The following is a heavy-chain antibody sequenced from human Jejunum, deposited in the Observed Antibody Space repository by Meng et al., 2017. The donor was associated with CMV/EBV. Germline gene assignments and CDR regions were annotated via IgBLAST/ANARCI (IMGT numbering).Heavy chain of an antibody. D-gene: IGHD6-13*01. Sequence: SFSLSNYYWGWIRQPPGKGLEWIESIHYSGNTYYNSSLKSRVTISIDTSKNQFSLNLSSVTAADTAVYFCARHSRRYSSSNLALIDYWGQGTLVTVSS. CDR1: SFSLSNYY. V-gene: IGHV4-39*01. CDR2: IHYSGNT. J-gene: IGHJ4*02. CDR3: ARHSRRYSSSNLALIDY.